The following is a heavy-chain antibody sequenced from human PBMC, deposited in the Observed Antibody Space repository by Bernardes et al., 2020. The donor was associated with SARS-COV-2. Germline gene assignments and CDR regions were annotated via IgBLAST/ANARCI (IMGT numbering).Heavy chain of an antibody. CDR3: ATGPALVPAAREAWFDP. CDR2: FDPEDGET. J-gene: IGHJ5*02. V-gene: IGHV1-24*01. CDR1: GYTLTELS. Sequence: APLKVSCKVSGYTLTELSMHWVRQAPGKGLEWMGGFDPEDGETIYAQKFQGRVTMTEDTSTDTAYMELSSLRSEDTAVYYCATGPALVPAAREAWFDPWGQGTLVTVSS. D-gene: IGHD2-2*01.